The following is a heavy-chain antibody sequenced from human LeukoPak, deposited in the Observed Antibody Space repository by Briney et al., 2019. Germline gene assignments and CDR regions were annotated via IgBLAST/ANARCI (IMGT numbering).Heavy chain of an antibody. Sequence: SETLSLTCAVYGGSFSGYYWSWIRQPPGKGLEWIGEINHSGSTNYNPSLKSRVTISVDTSKNQFSLKLSSVTAADTAVYYCARRPTWLVPHDYWGQGTLVTVSS. V-gene: IGHV4-34*01. CDR3: ARRPTWLVPHDY. CDR2: INHSGST. J-gene: IGHJ4*02. CDR1: GGSFSGYY. D-gene: IGHD6-19*01.